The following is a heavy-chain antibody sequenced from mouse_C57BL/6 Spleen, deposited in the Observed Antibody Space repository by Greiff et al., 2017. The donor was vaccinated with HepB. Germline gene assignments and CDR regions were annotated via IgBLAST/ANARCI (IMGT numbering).Heavy chain of an antibody. J-gene: IGHJ4*01. CDR1: GYTFTSYW. Sequence: VQLQQSGAELVMPGASVKLSCKASGYTFTSYWMHWVKQRPGQGLEWIGEIDPSDSYTNYNQKFKGKSTLTVDKCSSTAYMQLSSLTSGDSAGYYWAKGYYGSSYGGMDYWGQGTSVTVSS. CDR2: IDPSDSYT. CDR3: AKGYYGSSYGGMDY. D-gene: IGHD1-1*01. V-gene: IGHV1-69*01.